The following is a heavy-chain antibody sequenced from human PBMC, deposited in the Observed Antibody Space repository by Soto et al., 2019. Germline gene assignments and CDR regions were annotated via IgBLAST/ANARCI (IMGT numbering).Heavy chain of an antibody. CDR3: ARHGRDILTGYYDY. D-gene: IGHD3-9*01. V-gene: IGHV4-39*01. Sequence: QLQLQESGPGLVKPSETLSLTCTVSGGSISSSSYYWGWIRKPPGKGLEGIGSIYYSGSTYYNPSLKSRVTISVHTSKNQCSLELSFVTAADTTVYYCARHGRDILTGYYDYWGQGTLVTVSS. J-gene: IGHJ4*02. CDR1: GGSISSSSYY. CDR2: IYYSGST.